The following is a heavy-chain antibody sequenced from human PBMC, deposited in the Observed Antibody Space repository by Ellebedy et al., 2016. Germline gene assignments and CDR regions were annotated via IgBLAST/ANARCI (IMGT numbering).Heavy chain of an antibody. J-gene: IGHJ4*02. CDR3: ARNSHDGVRILEAYCHP. D-gene: IGHD3-3*01. CDR1: GYTFINYD. V-gene: IGHV1-18*01. CDR2: SSDT. Sequence: ASVKVSCXAFGYTFINYDITWVRQAPGQGLEWMGGSSDTNYAQKFQGRLTMTKDTSTRTGYMELRSLRSDDTAVYYCARNSHDGVRILEAYCHPWGQGTLVTVSS.